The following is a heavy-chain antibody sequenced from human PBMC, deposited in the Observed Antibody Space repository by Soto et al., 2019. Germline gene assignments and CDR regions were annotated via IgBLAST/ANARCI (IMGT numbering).Heavy chain of an antibody. D-gene: IGHD3-9*01. V-gene: IGHV4-59*01. CDR3: ARVGNDILTGSSLGGYYYYYYGMDV. CDR2: IYYSGST. J-gene: IGHJ6*02. CDR1: GGSISSYY. Sequence: SETLSLTCTVSGGSISSYYWSWIRERPGKGLEWIGYIYYSGSTNYNPSLKSRVTISVDTSKNQFSLKLSSVTAADTAVYYCARVGNDILTGSSLGGYYYYYYGMDVWGQGTTVTVS.